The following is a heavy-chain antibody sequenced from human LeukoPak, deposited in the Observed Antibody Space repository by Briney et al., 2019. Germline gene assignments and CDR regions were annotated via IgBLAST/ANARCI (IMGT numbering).Heavy chain of an antibody. Sequence: ETLSLPCTVSGGSISSYYWSWVRQPAGKGLEWIGRIYTSGSTNYNPSLQSRVTMSVDTSKNQFSLKLSSVTAADTAVYYCARGPPRYSYGYVSTFDYWGQGTLVTVSS. CDR1: GGSISSYY. V-gene: IGHV4-4*07. CDR2: IYTSGST. J-gene: IGHJ4*02. CDR3: ARGPPRYSYGYVSTFDY. D-gene: IGHD5-18*01.